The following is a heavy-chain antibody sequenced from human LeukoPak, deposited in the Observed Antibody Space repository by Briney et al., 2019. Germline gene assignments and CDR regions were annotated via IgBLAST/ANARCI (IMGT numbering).Heavy chain of an antibody. CDR1: GFTLSRYS. Sequence: GGSLRLSCAASGFTLSRYSMNWVRQAPGKGLEWVSSISIGSTYIYYADSVKGRFTISRDNAKNSLYLQMNSLRAEDTAVYYCARDQGGATSHWGQGTLVTVST. V-gene: IGHV3-21*01. CDR2: ISIGSTYI. J-gene: IGHJ4*02. D-gene: IGHD1-26*01. CDR3: ARDQGGATSH.